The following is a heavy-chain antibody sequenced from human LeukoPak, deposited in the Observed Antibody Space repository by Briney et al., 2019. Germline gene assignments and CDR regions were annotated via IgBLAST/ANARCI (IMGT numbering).Heavy chain of an antibody. CDR1: GYTFTSYG. V-gene: IGHV1-18*01. D-gene: IGHD3-10*01. Sequence: RASVKVSCKASGYTFTSYGISWVRQAPGQGLEWMGWISAYNGNTNYAQKLQSRVTMTTDTSTSTAYMELRSLRSDDTAVYYCARVEGSASMVRGVIRYFDYWGQGTLVTVSS. J-gene: IGHJ4*02. CDR3: ARVEGSASMVRGVIRYFDY. CDR2: ISAYNGNT.